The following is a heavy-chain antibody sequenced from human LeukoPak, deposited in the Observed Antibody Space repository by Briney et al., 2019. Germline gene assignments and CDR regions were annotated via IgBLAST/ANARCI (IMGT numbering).Heavy chain of an antibody. CDR3: AREEGEGYKEVYNWFDP. CDR1: GGTFSSYA. Sequence: ASVKVSCKASGGTFSSYAISWVRQAPGQGLEWMGRIIPILGIANYAQKFQGRVTITADKSTSTAYMELSSLRSEDTAVYYCAREEGEGYKEVYNWFDPWGQGTLVTVSS. J-gene: IGHJ5*02. D-gene: IGHD5-24*01. CDR2: IIPILGIA. V-gene: IGHV1-69*04.